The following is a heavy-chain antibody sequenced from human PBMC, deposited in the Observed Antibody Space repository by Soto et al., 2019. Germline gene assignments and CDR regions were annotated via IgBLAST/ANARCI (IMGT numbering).Heavy chain of an antibody. V-gene: IGHV1-8*01. CDR3: ARYRTISPVAFDI. CDR2: MNPNSGNT. D-gene: IGHD3-3*01. Sequence: GASVKVSCKASGYTSHSYDIEWVRQATGQGLEWMGWMNPNSGNTGYAQKFQGRVTMTWNTSISTAYMELSSLRSEDTAVYYSARYRTISPVAFDIWGQGTLDTVSS. J-gene: IGHJ3*02. CDR1: GYTSHSYD.